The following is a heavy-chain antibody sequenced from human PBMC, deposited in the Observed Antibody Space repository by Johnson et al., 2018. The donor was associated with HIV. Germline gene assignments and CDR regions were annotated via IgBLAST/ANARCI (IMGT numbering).Heavy chain of an antibody. CDR2: ISYDGSNK. D-gene: IGHD6-13*01. Sequence: QVQLVESGGGLIQPGGSLRLSCAASGFTFSSYAMHWVRQAPGKGLEWVAVISYDGSNKYYADSVRGRFTISRDNAKNTLYLQMNSLRAEDTAVYYCAREQQLNLDDFDIWGQGTMVTVSS. V-gene: IGHV3-30-3*01. J-gene: IGHJ3*02. CDR1: GFTFSSYA. CDR3: AREQQLNLDDFDI.